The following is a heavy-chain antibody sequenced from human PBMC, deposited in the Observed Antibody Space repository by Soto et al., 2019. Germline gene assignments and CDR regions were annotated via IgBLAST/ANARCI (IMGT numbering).Heavy chain of an antibody. CDR2: IYYSGST. CDR1: GGSISSYY. Sequence: QVQLQESGPGLVKPSETLSLTCTVSGGSISSYYWSWIRQPPGKGLEWIGYIYYSGSTNYNPSLKSRVTISVDTSKNQFSLKLSSVTAADTAVYYCASTVYSRSLRYCDLWGRGTLVTVSS. J-gene: IGHJ2*01. CDR3: ASTVYSRSLRYCDL. V-gene: IGHV4-59*01. D-gene: IGHD6-13*01.